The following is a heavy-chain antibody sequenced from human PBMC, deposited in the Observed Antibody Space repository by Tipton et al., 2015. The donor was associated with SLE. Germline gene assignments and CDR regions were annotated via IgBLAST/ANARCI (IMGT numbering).Heavy chain of an antibody. J-gene: IGHJ4*02. V-gene: IGHV4-59*01. Sequence: LRLSCTVSGGSISGYYCSWFRQPPEKGLEWIASIHYTGSTHYYPSLKSRVTISVDTSKNQFSLNLNSVTTADTAIYYCARGYFDSRGYSNPFDSWGQGTLVTVSS. CDR3: ARGYFDSRGYSNPFDS. D-gene: IGHD3-22*01. CDR1: GGSISGYY. CDR2: IHYTGST.